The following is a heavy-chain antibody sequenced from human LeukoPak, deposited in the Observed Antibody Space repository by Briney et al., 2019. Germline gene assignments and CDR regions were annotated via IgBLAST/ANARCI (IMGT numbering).Heavy chain of an antibody. CDR1: GGSISSYY. Sequence: SETLSLTCTVSGGSISSYYWSWIRQPPGKGLEWIGYIYYSGSTNYNPSLKSRVTISVDTSKNQFSLKLSSVTAADTAVYYCARLPNYDFWSGYSPHKWFDPWGQGTLVTVSS. CDR3: ARLPNYDFWSGYSPHKWFDP. D-gene: IGHD3-3*01. V-gene: IGHV4-59*08. CDR2: IYYSGST. J-gene: IGHJ5*02.